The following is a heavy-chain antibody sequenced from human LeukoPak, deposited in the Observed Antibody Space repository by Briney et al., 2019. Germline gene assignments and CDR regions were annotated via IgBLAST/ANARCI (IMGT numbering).Heavy chain of an antibody. CDR3: AKGNTMYTAYYFDY. J-gene: IGHJ4*02. CDR1: GFTFSSYA. D-gene: IGHD3-10*02. V-gene: IGHV3-23*01. CDR2: ISGSGGST. Sequence: GGSLRLSCAASGFTFSSYAMSWVRQAPGKGLEWVSTISGSGGSTHFADSVKGRFAISRDNSKNTLYLQMNSLRAEDTAIYYCAKGNTMYTAYYFDYWGQGTLVTVSS.